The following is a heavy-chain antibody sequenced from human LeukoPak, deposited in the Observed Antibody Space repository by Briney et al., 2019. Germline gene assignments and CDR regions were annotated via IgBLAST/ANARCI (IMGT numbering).Heavy chain of an antibody. CDR3: ARGRTYYYGSGSRPLDY. CDR2: INHSGST. D-gene: IGHD3-10*01. CDR1: GGSFSGYY. V-gene: IGHV4-34*01. J-gene: IGHJ4*02. Sequence: PSETLSLTCAVYGGSFSGYYWSWIRQPPGKGLEWIGEINHSGSTNYNPSLKSRVTISVDTSKNQFSLKLSSVTAADTAVYYCARGRTYYYGSGSRPLDYWGQGTLVTVSS.